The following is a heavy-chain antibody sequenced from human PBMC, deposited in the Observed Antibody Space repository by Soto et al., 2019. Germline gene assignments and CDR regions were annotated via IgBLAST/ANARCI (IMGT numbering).Heavy chain of an antibody. Sequence: GESLKISCKGSGYYFTSYWIGWVRQMPGKGLEWMGTIYLGDSDTRYSPSFQGQVTISADKSLSTAYLLWSSLKASDTAMYYCARKDDPDYSSSWWFYYWGQGTLVTVSS. V-gene: IGHV5-51*01. J-gene: IGHJ4*02. CDR2: IYLGDSDT. CDR3: ARKDDPDYSSSWWFYY. CDR1: GYYFTSYW. D-gene: IGHD6-13*01.